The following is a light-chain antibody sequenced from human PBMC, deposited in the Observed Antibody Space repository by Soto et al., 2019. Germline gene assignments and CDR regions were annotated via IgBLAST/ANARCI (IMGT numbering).Light chain of an antibody. CDR2: DVI. J-gene: IGLJ2*01. V-gene: IGLV2-11*01. Sequence: QSALTQPRSVSGSPGQSVTISCTGSSSDVGTYKYVSWYQQHPGKAPKLMIYDVIKRPSGVPDRFSGSKSGNTASLTISGLQAEDEADYYCCSYAGSYTLLFGGGTKLTVL. CDR1: SSDVGTYKY. CDR3: CSYAGSYTLL.